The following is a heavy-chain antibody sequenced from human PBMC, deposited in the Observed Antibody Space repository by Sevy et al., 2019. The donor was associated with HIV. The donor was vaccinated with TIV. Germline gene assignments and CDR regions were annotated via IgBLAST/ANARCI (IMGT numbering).Heavy chain of an antibody. CDR3: ARLTTRPTSDLYGMDV. V-gene: IGHV1-2*02. CDR2: INPNDGVT. Sequence: ASVKVSCKASGYTFSDYYIHWVRQAPGQGLEWMAWINPNDGVTHYAQSFQGGVTLTRDTSVSTAYMEMRGLRYDDTANYYCARLTTRPTSDLYGMDVWGQGTPVTVSS. D-gene: IGHD4-17*01. J-gene: IGHJ6*02. CDR1: GYTFSDYY.